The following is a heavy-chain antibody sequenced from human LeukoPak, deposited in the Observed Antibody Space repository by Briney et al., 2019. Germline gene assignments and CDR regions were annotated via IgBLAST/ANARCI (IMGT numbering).Heavy chain of an antibody. J-gene: IGHJ3*02. CDR3: ARASSTYDAFDI. V-gene: IGHV3-30*04. D-gene: IGHD2-2*01. Sequence: GGSLRLSCAASGFTFSSYAMHWVRQAPGKGLEWVAVISYDGSNKYYADSVKGRFTISRDNSKNTLYLQMSSLRAEDTAVYYCARASSTYDAFDIWGQGTMVTVSS. CDR2: ISYDGSNK. CDR1: GFTFSSYA.